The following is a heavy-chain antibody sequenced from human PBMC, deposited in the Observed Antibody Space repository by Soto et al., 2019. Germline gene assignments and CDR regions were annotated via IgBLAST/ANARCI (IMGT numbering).Heavy chain of an antibody. D-gene: IGHD3-10*01. V-gene: IGHV3-30*18. CDR1: GFTFTSYG. Sequence: QVQLVESGGGVVQPGRSLRLSCVASGFTFTSYGMHWVRQAPGKGLEWVAVISSGGGNPQYVDSVKGRFTISKDNSKNTLFLKMKSLRTKGTAMYYAAKEWGASRGVMDNWGQGTLVTVSS. CDR2: ISSGGGNP. CDR3: AKEWGASRGVMDN. J-gene: IGHJ4*02.